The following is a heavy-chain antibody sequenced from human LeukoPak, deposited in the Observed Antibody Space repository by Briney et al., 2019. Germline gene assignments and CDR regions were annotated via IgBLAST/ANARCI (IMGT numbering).Heavy chain of an antibody. D-gene: IGHD3-3*01. CDR1: GFTFSNAW. Sequence: GGSLRLSCAASGFTFSNAWMSWVRQAPGKGLEWVGRIKSKTDGGTTDYAAPVKGRFTISRDDSKNTLYLQMNSLKTEDTAVYYCTTGFLEWLLYPVEYYYYMDVWGKGTTVTVSS. CDR3: TTGFLEWLLYPVEYYYYMDV. V-gene: IGHV3-15*01. CDR2: IKSKTDGGTT. J-gene: IGHJ6*03.